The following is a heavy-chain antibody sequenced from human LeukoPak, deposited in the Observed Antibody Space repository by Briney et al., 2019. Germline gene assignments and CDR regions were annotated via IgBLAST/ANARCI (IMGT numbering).Heavy chain of an antibody. CDR1: RYSFTSYW. Sequence: ESLKISCKGSRYSFTSYWIGWVRQMPGKGLEWVGIIYPGDSDTRYSPSFQGQVTISADKSISTAYLQWSSLKASDTAMYYCARSRPAVAGPDAFDIWGQGTMVTVSS. CDR3: ARSRPAVAGPDAFDI. D-gene: IGHD6-19*01. CDR2: IYPGDSDT. V-gene: IGHV5-51*01. J-gene: IGHJ3*02.